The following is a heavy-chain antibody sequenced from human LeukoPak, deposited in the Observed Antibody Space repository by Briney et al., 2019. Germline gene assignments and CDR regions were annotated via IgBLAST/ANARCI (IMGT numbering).Heavy chain of an antibody. J-gene: IGHJ3*02. CDR2: ISPYNGNR. CDR3: ACVVRGAFDI. V-gene: IGHV1-18*01. D-gene: IGHD2-21*01. Sequence: ASVKVSCKASGYNFTTSGITWVRQAPGQGLEWMGWISPYNGNRHYAQNVQGRFTMTTDTSTSTVYMELSSLRSEDTAVYYCACVVRGAFDIWGQGTLVTVSS. CDR1: GYNFTTSG.